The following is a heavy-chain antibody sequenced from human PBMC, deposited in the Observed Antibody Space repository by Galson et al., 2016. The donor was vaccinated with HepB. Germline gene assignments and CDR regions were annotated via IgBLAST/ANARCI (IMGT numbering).Heavy chain of an antibody. CDR1: GFSLTTHGVG. Sequence: LVKPTQPLTLTCTFSGFSLTTHGVGVGWIRQPPGKAPEWLALIYWNDDQRYRPSLRTRLTITKDTSKNQVVLTMNNMDPVDTGTYFCAHRLHCYTTSCPDFAYGGLGALVTVSS. D-gene: IGHD2-2*01. V-gene: IGHV2-5*01. J-gene: IGHJ4*02. CDR3: AHRLHCYTTSCPDFAY. CDR2: IYWNDDQ.